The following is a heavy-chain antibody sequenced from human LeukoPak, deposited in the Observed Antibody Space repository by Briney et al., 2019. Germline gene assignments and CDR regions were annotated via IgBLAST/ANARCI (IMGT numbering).Heavy chain of an antibody. CDR1: GFTFSSYA. Sequence: PGGSLRLSCAASGFTFSSYAMHWVRQAPGKGLEYVLAISSNGGSTYYANSVKGRFTISRDNSKNTLYLQMGSLGAEDMAVYYCARGEQLVSDYWGQGTLVTVSS. CDR3: ARGEQLVSDY. J-gene: IGHJ4*02. CDR2: ISSNGGST. V-gene: IGHV3-64*01. D-gene: IGHD6-6*01.